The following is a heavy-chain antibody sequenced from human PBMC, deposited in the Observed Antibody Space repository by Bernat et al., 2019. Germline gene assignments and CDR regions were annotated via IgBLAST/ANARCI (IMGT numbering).Heavy chain of an antibody. CDR2: INPNSGGT. Sequence: QVQLVQSGAEVKKPGASVKVSCKASGYTFTGYYMHWVRQAPGQGLEWMGWINPNSGGTNYAQKSQGRVTMTRDTSISTAYMELSRLRSDDTAVYYCARESEMATTVGWLDPWGQGTLVTVSS. V-gene: IGHV1-2*02. CDR1: GYTFTGYY. D-gene: IGHD5-24*01. J-gene: IGHJ5*02. CDR3: ARESEMATTVGWLDP.